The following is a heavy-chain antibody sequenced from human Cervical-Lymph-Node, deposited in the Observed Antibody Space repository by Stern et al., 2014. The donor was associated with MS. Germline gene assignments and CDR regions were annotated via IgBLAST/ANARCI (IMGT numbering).Heavy chain of an antibody. D-gene: IGHD1-1*01. V-gene: IGHV1-69*01. CDR1: GGTFGSSG. J-gene: IGHJ6*02. CDR3: ARNWNYGMDV. CDR2: IIPMFGTT. Sequence: QVQLVQSGPEVKRPGSSVKVSCQASGGTFGSSGISWVRQAPGQGLEWMGGIIPMFGTTDYLQKFQGRVTITADEATNSAYMGLRSLRSEDTAIYYCARNWNYGMDVWGQGTTVTVSS.